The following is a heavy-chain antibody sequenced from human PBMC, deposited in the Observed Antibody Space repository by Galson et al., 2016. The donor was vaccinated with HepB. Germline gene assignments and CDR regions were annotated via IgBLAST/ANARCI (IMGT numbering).Heavy chain of an antibody. CDR2: IHHSGST. J-gene: IGHJ4*02. V-gene: IGHV4-4*03. Sequence: RRTLSLTCAVSGGSFSDDTWWTWVRQPPGKGLEWIGEIHHSGSTNYNPSLKSRVTISVDRSKHQFSLKLSSVTAADTALYYCARGGNWVFDDWGQGTLVSVSS. CDR1: GGSFSDDTW. CDR3: ARGGNWVFDD. D-gene: IGHD7-27*01.